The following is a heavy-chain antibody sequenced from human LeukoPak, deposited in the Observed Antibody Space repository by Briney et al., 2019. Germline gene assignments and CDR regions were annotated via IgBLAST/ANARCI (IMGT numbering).Heavy chain of an antibody. CDR3: ARGDGYRGSYFDY. CDR1: EFTFNSYV. J-gene: IGHJ4*02. D-gene: IGHD5-24*01. Sequence: GRSLRLSCAASEFTFNSYVMHWVRQAPGKGLEWVAVIWNDGSSKYYADSVKGRFTVSRDNSKNTLFLQMNSLRAEDTAIYYCARGDGYRGSYFDYWGQGTLVTVSS. CDR2: IWNDGSSK. V-gene: IGHV3-33*01.